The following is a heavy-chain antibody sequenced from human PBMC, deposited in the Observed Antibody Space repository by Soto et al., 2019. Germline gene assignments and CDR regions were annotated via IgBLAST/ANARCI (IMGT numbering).Heavy chain of an antibody. CDR1: GYTFTGYY. CDR3: ASVVAGTNWFDP. J-gene: IGHJ5*02. V-gene: IGHV1-2*04. CDR2: ITPNSGGT. D-gene: IGHD6-19*01. Sequence: VQLVQPGAEVKKPGASVKVSCKASGYTFTGYYMHWVRPAPGQGLEWMGWITPNSGGTNYAQKLQGWVTMTRDTSISRAYRELSRLRSDDTAVYYCASVVAGTNWFDPWGQGTLVTVSS.